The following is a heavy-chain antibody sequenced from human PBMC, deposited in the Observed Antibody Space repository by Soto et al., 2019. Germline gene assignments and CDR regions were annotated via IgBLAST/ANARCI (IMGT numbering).Heavy chain of an antibody. J-gene: IGHJ4*02. Sequence: QITLKESGPTLVKPTQTLTLTCTSSGFSLSTSGVGVGWIRQPPGKALEWLALIYWDGDKRYSPSLKSKLTITKDTSKNQVVLTLTDMYPVRTAKYCCAHRTGHANYWGERTLVTVSS. CDR3: AHRTGHANY. V-gene: IGHV2-5*02. CDR2: IYWDGDK. CDR1: GFSLSTSGVG.